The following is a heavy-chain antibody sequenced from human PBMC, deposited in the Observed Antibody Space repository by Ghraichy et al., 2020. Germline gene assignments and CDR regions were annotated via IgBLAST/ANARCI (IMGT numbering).Heavy chain of an antibody. CDR3: ARHPPISPVGYCSSTSCRSGYYYGMDV. Sequence: GESLNISCKGSGYSFTSYWIGWVRQMPGKGLEWMGIIYPGDSDTRYSPSFQGQVTISADKSISTAYLQWSSLKASDTAMYYCARHPPISPVGYCSSTSCRSGYYYGMDVWGQGTTVTVSS. CDR1: GYSFTSYW. CDR2: IYPGDSDT. J-gene: IGHJ6*02. D-gene: IGHD2-2*01. V-gene: IGHV5-51*01.